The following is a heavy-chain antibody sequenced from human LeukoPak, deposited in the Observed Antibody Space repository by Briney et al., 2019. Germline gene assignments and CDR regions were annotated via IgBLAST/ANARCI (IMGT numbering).Heavy chain of an antibody. J-gene: IGHJ2*01. CDR3: ASYAKDIVVLPAASIYWYFDL. CDR2: IYYSGST. D-gene: IGHD2-2*01. V-gene: IGHV4-31*03. CDR1: GGSISSGGYY. Sequence: SQTLSLTCTVSGGSISSGGYYWSWLRQHPGKGLEWIGYIYYSGSTYYNPSLKSRVTISVDTSKNQFSLKLSSVTAADTAVYYCASYAKDIVVLPAASIYWYFDLWGRGTLVTVSS.